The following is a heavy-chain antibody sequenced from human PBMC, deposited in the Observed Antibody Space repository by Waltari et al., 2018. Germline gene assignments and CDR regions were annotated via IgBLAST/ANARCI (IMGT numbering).Heavy chain of an antibody. CDR2: INHRGST. Sequence: QVQLQQWGAGLLKPSETLSLTCAVYGGSFSGYYWSWIRQPPGKGLEWIGEINHRGSTNYNPSLKSRVTISVDTSKNQFSLKLSSVTAAETAVYYCARYYYDSSGYDPRDAFDIWGQGTMVTVSS. J-gene: IGHJ3*02. CDR1: GGSFSGYY. D-gene: IGHD3-22*01. CDR3: ARYYYDSSGYDPRDAFDI. V-gene: IGHV4-34*01.